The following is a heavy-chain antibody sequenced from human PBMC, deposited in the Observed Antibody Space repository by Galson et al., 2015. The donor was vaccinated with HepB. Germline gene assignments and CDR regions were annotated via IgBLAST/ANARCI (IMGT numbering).Heavy chain of an antibody. CDR1: GYTFTSYA. V-gene: IGHV1-3*01. CDR3: ARGTVGFGEFHYYYYGMDV. J-gene: IGHJ6*02. Sequence: SVKVSCKASGYTFTSYAMHWVRQAPGQRLEWMGWINAGNGNTKYSQKFQGRVTITRDTSASTAYMELSSLRSEDTAVYYCARGTVGFGEFHYYYYGMDVCGQGTTVTVSS. D-gene: IGHD3-10*01. CDR2: INAGNGNT.